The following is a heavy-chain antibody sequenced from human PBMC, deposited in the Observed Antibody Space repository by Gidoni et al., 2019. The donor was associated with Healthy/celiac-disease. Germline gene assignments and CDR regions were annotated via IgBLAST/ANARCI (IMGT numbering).Heavy chain of an antibody. V-gene: IGHV3-20*04. J-gene: IGHJ4*02. Sequence: EVQLVESGGGVVRPGGSLRPPCAAPGFTFDDYGMSWVRQAAGKGLEWVSGINWNGGSTGYADTVKGRFTISRDNAKNSLYLQMNSLRAEDTALYYCARAGKGNYFDYWGQGTLVTVSS. D-gene: IGHD1-26*01. CDR3: ARAGKGNYFDY. CDR2: INWNGGST. CDR1: GFTFDDYG.